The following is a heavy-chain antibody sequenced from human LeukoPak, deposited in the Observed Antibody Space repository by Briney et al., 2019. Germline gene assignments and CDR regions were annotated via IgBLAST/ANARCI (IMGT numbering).Heavy chain of an antibody. CDR3: AKDRYGGNSGYFQH. D-gene: IGHD4-23*01. J-gene: IGHJ1*01. V-gene: IGHV3-9*01. CDR1: GFTFDDYA. CDR2: ISWNSGSI. Sequence: GGSLRLSCAASGFTFDDYAMHWVRQAPGKGLEWVSGISWNSGSIGYADSAKGRFTISRDNAKNSLYLQMNSLRAEDTALYYCAKDRYGGNSGYFQHWGQGTLVTVSS.